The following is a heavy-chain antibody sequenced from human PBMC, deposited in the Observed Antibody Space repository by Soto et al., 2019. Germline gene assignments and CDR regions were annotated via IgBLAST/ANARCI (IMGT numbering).Heavy chain of an antibody. CDR2: IIPIFGTA. V-gene: IGHV1-69*01. CDR3: ARDKAYCGGDCLPDAFDI. D-gene: IGHD2-21*02. Sequence: QVQLVQSGAEVKKPGSSVKVSCKASGGTFSSYAISWVRQAPGQGLEWMGGIIPIFGTANYAQKFQGRVTITADESTSTAYMDLSSLRSEDTAVYYCARDKAYCGGDCLPDAFDIWGQGTMVTVSS. J-gene: IGHJ3*02. CDR1: GGTFSSYA.